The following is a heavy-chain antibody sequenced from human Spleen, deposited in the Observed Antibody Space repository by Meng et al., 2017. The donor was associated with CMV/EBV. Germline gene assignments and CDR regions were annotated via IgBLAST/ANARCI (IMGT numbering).Heavy chain of an antibody. J-gene: IGHJ4*02. D-gene: IGHD3-10*01. Sequence: SVKVSCKASGGAFSNYAIIWVRQAPGQGLEWMGGIIPLFVTPHYAQKFQGRVTITADESTNTAYMGLSSLRSDDTAVYYCARGNSYFSFYFDYWGPGSLVTVSS. CDR1: GGAFSNYA. V-gene: IGHV1-69*13. CDR2: IIPLFVTP. CDR3: ARGNSYFSFYFDY.